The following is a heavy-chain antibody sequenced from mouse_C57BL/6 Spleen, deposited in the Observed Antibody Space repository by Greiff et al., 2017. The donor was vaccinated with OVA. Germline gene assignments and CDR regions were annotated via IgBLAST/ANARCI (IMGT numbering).Heavy chain of an antibody. J-gene: IGHJ2*01. V-gene: IGHV1-78*01. CDR3: ARDYGSSYLYYFDY. Sequence: LEESDAELVKPGASVKISCKVSGYTFTDHTIHWMKQRPEQGLEWIGYIYPRDGSTKYNEKFKGKATFTADKSSSTAYMQLNSLTSEDSAVYFCARDYGSSYLYYFDYWGQGTTLTVSS. CDR2: IYPRDGST. D-gene: IGHD1-1*01. CDR1: GYTFTDHT.